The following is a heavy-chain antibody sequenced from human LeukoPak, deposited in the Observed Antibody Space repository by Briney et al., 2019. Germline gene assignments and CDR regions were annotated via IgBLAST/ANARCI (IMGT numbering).Heavy chain of an antibody. CDR3: ARDLYGSGSYYYYYGMDV. CDR2: ISSSGSTI. CDR1: GFTFSDYY. V-gene: IGHV3-11*01. D-gene: IGHD3-10*01. Sequence: GGSLRLSCAASGFTFSDYYMSWIRQAPGKGLEWVSYISSSGSTIYYADSVKGRFTISRDNAKNSLYLQVNSLRAEDTAVYYCARDLYGSGSYYYYYGMDVWGQGTTVTVSS. J-gene: IGHJ6*02.